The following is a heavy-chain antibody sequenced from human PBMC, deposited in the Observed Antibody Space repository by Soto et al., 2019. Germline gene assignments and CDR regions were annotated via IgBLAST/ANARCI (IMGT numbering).Heavy chain of an antibody. CDR3: AKDIIGMGGSPHYYYGMDV. CDR1: GGTFSSYA. D-gene: IGHD1-20*01. Sequence: SVKVSCKASGGTFSSYAISWVRQAPRQGLEWMGGIIPIFGTANYAQKFQGRVTITADESTSTAYMELSSLRSEDTALYYCAKDIIGMGGSPHYYYGMDVWGQGTTVSVSS. V-gene: IGHV1-69*01. J-gene: IGHJ6*02. CDR2: IIPIFGTA.